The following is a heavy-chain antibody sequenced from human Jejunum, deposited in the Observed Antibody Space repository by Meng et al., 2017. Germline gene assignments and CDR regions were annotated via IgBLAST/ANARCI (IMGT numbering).Heavy chain of an antibody. V-gene: IGHV1-2*06. CDR2: INPNTGGT. CDR1: GYIFTGYY. CDR3: EREGERGLDYFDY. Sequence: ASVKVSCKASGYIFTGYYMHWVRQAPGQGLEWMGRINPNTGGTNYAQKFQGRVTVTRDTSITTAYMELSSLKSDDTAVYYCEREGERGLDYFDYWGQGTPVTVSS. D-gene: IGHD3-16*01. J-gene: IGHJ4*02.